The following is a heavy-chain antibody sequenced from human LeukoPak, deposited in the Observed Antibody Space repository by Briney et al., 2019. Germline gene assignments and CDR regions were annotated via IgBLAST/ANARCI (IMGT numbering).Heavy chain of an antibody. D-gene: IGHD3-22*01. V-gene: IGHV3-33*01. CDR1: GFTFSSYG. J-gene: IGHJ6*02. CDR3: ARDQSPITTCMDV. CDR2: IWYDGSNK. Sequence: GWSLRLSCAASGFTFSSYGMHWVRQAPGKGLERVAVIWYDGSNKYYADSVKGRFTISRDNSKNTLYLQMNSLRAEDTAVYYCARDQSPITTCMDVWGQGTTVTVSS.